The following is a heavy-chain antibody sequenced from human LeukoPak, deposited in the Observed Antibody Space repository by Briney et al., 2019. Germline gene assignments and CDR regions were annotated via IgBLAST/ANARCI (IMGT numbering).Heavy chain of an antibody. CDR3: ATYGRYFEWLLSDM. CDR2: IKQDGSEA. V-gene: IGHV3-7*05. J-gene: IGHJ3*02. D-gene: IGHD3-9*01. Sequence: SGGSLRLSCEASVFTFDDYWMNCVRQAPGEGLELVANIKQDGSEAYYVDSVKGRFTISGNNAKKSLYLQMNSLRAEDTAIYYLATYGRYFEWLLSDMWGLGTMVTVSS. CDR1: VFTFDDYW.